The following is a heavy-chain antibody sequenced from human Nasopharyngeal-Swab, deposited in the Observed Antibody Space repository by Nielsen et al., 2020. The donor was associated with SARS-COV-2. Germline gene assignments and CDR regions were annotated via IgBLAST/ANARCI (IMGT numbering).Heavy chain of an antibody. J-gene: IGHJ4*02. CDR1: DGSISSYY. CDR2: IYASGSS. D-gene: IGHD3-10*01. V-gene: IGHV4-4*07. CDR3: ARYGSGNNFDY. Sequence: SETLSLTCTVSDGSISSYYWSWIRQSAGKGLEWIGRIYASGSSNYNPSFNSRVTISVDTSKNQFSLKLRSVTAADTAVFYCARYGSGNNFDYWGQGTLVTVSS.